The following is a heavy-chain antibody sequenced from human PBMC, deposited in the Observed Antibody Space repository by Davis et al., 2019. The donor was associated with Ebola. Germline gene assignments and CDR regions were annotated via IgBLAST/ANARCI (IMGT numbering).Heavy chain of an antibody. D-gene: IGHD3-9*01. CDR3: ARLYYDILTGYSGYFDY. Sequence: GESLKISCKGSGYSFTMYWISWVRQMPGKGLEWLARIDPSDSYTNYNPSFQGQVTISADKSISTAYLQWSSLKASDTATYYCARLYYDILTGYSGYFDYWGQGTLVTVSS. CDR2: IDPSDSYT. CDR1: GYSFTMYW. V-gene: IGHV5-10-1*04. J-gene: IGHJ4*02.